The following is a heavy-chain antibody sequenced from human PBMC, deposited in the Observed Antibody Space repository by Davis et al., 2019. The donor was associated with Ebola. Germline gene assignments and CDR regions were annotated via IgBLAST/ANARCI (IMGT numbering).Heavy chain of an antibody. J-gene: IGHJ5*02. V-gene: IGHV3-11*06. D-gene: IGHD2-2*02. CDR1: GFTFTDYY. CDR3: ARYCSSTSCYMGNWFDP. Sequence: GESLKISCAASGFTFTDYYMSWIRQAPGKGLEWVSYTSSTSSHTKYVDSVKGRFTISRDNARNSLYLQMNSLRAEDTAVYYCARYCSSTSCYMGNWFDPWGQGTLVTVSS. CDR2: TSSTSSHT.